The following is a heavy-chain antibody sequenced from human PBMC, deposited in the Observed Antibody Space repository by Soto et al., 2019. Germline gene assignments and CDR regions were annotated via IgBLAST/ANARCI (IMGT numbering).Heavy chain of an antibody. D-gene: IGHD4-17*01. CDR2: INPSGGST. V-gene: IGHV1-46*01. Sequence: GASVKVSCKASRYTFTNYYMHWVRQAPGQGLEWMGIINPSGGSTSYAQKFQGRVTMTRDTSTSTVYMELSSLRLEDTAVYYCAREWPVTSDYWGQGTLVTVSS. CDR3: AREWPVTSDY. J-gene: IGHJ4*02. CDR1: RYTFTNYY.